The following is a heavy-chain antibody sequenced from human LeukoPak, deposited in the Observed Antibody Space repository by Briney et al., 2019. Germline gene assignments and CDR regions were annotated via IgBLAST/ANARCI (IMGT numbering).Heavy chain of an antibody. CDR3: ARRAGGYSHPYDY. J-gene: IGHJ4*02. CDR1: GFTFSSYA. Sequence: GSLRLSCAASGFTFSSYAMSWVRQAPGKGLEWVSAISGSGDTTLYADSVKARFTISRDISKNTVYLQMNSLRAEDTAVYYCARRAGGYSHPYDYWGQGILVTVSS. V-gene: IGHV3-23*01. CDR2: ISGSGDTT. D-gene: IGHD4-23*01.